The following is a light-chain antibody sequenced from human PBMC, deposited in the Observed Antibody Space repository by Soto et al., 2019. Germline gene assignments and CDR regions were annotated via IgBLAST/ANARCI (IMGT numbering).Light chain of an antibody. CDR2: GAS. J-gene: IGKJ2*01. CDR1: QSVSSN. CDR3: QQYNNWLT. Sequence: EIVMTQSPATLSVSPGERATLSCRASQSVSSNLAWYQQKPGQAPRLLIYGASTSATGIPARFSGSGSGTEFTLTISSLQSEDVAVYYCQQYNNWLTFGQGTKLEIK. V-gene: IGKV3-15*01.